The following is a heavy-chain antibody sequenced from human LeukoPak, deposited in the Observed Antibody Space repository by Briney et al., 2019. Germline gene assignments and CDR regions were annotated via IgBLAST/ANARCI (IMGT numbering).Heavy chain of an antibody. Sequence: SETLSLTCTVSGGSISSSSYYWGWLRQPPGTGLEWIGSIYYSGSTYYNPSLKSRVTISVDTSKNQFSLKLSSATAADTAVYYCARGLGYYGSGSYFRVAFDIWGQGTMVTVSS. J-gene: IGHJ3*02. CDR3: ARGLGYYGSGSYFRVAFDI. D-gene: IGHD3-10*01. CDR1: GGSISSSSYY. V-gene: IGHV4-39*07. CDR2: IYYSGST.